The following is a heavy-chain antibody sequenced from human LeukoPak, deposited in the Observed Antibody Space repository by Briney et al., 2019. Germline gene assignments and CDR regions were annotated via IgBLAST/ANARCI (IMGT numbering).Heavy chain of an antibody. J-gene: IGHJ4*02. CDR1: GGSFSGYY. CDR2: INHSGST. Sequence: SETLSLTCAVYGGSFSGYYWSWIRRPPGKGLEWIGEINHSGSTNYNPSLKSRVTISVDTSKNQFSLKLSSVTAADTAVYYCARGVGWIQLWLTRIFDYWGQGTLVTVSS. CDR3: ARGVGWIQLWLTRIFDY. D-gene: IGHD5-18*01. V-gene: IGHV4-34*01.